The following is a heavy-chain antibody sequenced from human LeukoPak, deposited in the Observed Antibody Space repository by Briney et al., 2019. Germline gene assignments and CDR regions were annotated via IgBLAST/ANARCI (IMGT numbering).Heavy chain of an antibody. V-gene: IGHV1-2*02. CDR1: GYTFTGYY. Sequence: PGASVKVSCKASGYTFTGYYMHWVRQAPGQGLEWMGWINPNSGGTNYAQKFQGRVTMTRDTSISTAYMELSRLRSDDTAVYYCARANAFDYDILTGYPTWGYYFDYWGQGTLVTVSS. CDR3: ARANAFDYDILTGYPTWGYYFDY. J-gene: IGHJ4*02. CDR2: INPNSGGT. D-gene: IGHD3-9*01.